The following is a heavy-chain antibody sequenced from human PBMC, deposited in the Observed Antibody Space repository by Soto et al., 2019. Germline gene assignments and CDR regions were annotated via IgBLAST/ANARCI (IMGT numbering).Heavy chain of an antibody. CDR2: IYHSGST. V-gene: IGHV4-30-2*01. CDR3: ARGYSGYDHWPLDY. J-gene: IGHJ4*02. CDR1: GGFISSGGYS. D-gene: IGHD5-12*01. Sequence: QLQLQESGSGLVKPSQTLSLTCAVSGGFISSGGYSWSWIRQPPGKGLEWIGYIYHSGSTYYNPSLKSRVTISVDRSKNQFSLKLSSVTAADTAVYYCARGYSGYDHWPLDYWGQGTLVTVSS.